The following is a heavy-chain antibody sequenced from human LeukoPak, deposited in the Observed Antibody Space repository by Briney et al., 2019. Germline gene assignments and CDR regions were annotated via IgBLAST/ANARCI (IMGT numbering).Heavy chain of an antibody. D-gene: IGHD2-2*01. V-gene: IGHV3-7*03. CDR2: IKQDGSEK. J-gene: IGHJ4*02. CDR1: GFTFSSYW. CDR3: ANAAAMNY. Sequence: PGGSLRLSCAASGFTFSSYWMRWVRQAPGKGLEWVANIKQDGSEKNYVDSVKGRFTISRDNAKNSLYLQMNSLRAEDTALYYCANAAAMNYWGQGTLVTVSS.